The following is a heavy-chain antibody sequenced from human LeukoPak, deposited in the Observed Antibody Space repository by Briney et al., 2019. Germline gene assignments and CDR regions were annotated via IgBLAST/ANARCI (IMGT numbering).Heavy chain of an antibody. CDR3: ARAGPRLPYGSGSYQYYFDY. Sequence: ASVKVSCKASGGTFSSYAISWVRQAPGQGLEWMGGIIPIFGTANYAQKFQGRVTITTDESTSTAYMELSSLRSEDTAVYYCARAGPRLPYGSGSYQYYFDYWGQGTLVTVSS. V-gene: IGHV1-69*05. CDR1: GGTFSSYA. CDR2: IIPIFGTA. J-gene: IGHJ4*02. D-gene: IGHD3-10*01.